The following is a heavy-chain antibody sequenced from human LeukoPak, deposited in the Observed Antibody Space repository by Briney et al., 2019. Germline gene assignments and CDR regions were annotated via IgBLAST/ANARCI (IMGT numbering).Heavy chain of an antibody. CDR3: AKGDSRSGYE. D-gene: IGHD3-22*01. CDR1: GFTFSDYH. J-gene: IGHJ4*02. Sequence: PGGSLRLSCAASGFTFSDYHMTWIRQAPGKGLEWVSYISSSGTTIYYADSVKGRFTISRDNAKNSLYLQMNSLRVEDTAVYYCAKGDSRSGYEWGQGILVTVSS. CDR2: ISSSGTTI. V-gene: IGHV3-11*04.